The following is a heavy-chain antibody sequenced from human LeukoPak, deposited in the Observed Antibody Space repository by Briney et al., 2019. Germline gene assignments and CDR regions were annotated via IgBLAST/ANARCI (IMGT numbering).Heavy chain of an antibody. CDR3: AKGRGGGYSSSWYSGPMDV. J-gene: IGHJ6*03. CDR2: ISYDGTNK. Sequence: PGGSLRLSCAASGFSFSTYGIHWVRQAPGKGLEWVAVISYDGTNKYYADSVKGRFTISRDNAKNSLYLQMNSLRAEDMALYYCAKGRGGGYSSSWYSGPMDVWGKGTTVTVSS. CDR1: GFSFSTYG. D-gene: IGHD6-13*01. V-gene: IGHV3-30*18.